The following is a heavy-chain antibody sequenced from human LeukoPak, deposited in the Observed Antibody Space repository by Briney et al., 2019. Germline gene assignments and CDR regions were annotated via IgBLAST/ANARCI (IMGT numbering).Heavy chain of an antibody. CDR2: INSDGSST. J-gene: IGHJ4*02. V-gene: IGHV3-74*01. Sequence: GGSLRLSCAASGFTFSSYWMHWVRQAPGKGLVWVSRINSDGSSTSYADSVKGRFTISRDNAKNTLYLQMNSLRAEDTAVYYCAREYPLMVIDYWGQGTLVTVSS. CDR1: GFTFSSYW. CDR3: AREYPLMVIDY. D-gene: IGHD2-8*01.